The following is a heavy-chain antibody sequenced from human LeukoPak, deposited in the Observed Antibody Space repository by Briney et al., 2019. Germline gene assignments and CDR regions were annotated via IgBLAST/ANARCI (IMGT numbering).Heavy chain of an antibody. CDR1: GFTCPNFW. CDR3: ARKSSVGQQLVPEYFQY. Sequence: GGTLSFSGAGYGFTCPNFWMNWVRKAQGMGREWVANIKKDGSEHSYVESVNGRFIITRNSATNTLYLKMNSLRAEDTAVYYCARKSSVGQQLVPEYFQYWGQGTLVSVSS. J-gene: IGHJ1*01. CDR2: IKKDGSEH. D-gene: IGHD6-13*01. V-gene: IGHV3-7*01.